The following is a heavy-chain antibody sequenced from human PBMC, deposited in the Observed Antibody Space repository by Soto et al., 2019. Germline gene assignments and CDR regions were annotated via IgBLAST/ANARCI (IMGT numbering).Heavy chain of an antibody. CDR1: GDTFNSYV. D-gene: IGHD3-16*01. Sequence: QVQLVQSGAEVKRPGSSVKVSCESSGDTFNSYVISWVRQAPGQGLEWMGGIIPIIGVTHYAQKFQGRVTISALSSTGTAYMELPNLGFEDTALYYCAIESLGAKGADHWGQGTLVTVSS. V-gene: IGHV1-69*17. J-gene: IGHJ4*02. CDR3: AIESLGAKGADH. CDR2: IIPIIGVT.